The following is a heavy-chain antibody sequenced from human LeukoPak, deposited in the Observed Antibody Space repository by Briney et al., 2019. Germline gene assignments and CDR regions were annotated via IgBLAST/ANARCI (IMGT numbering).Heavy chain of an antibody. CDR2: ISGSGGST. CDR1: GFTVSSNE. CDR3: AKAMYYYGSGSDY. Sequence: GGSLRLSCAASGFTVSSNEMSWVRQAPGKGLEWVSAISGSGGSTYYADSVKGRFTISRDNSKNTLYLQMNSLRAEDTAVYYCAKAMYYYGSGSDYWGQGTLVTVSS. D-gene: IGHD3-10*01. J-gene: IGHJ4*02. V-gene: IGHV3-23*01.